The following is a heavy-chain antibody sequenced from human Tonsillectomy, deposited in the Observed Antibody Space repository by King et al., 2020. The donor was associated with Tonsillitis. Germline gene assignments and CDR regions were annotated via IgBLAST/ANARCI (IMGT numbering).Heavy chain of an antibody. Sequence: QLQESGPGLVRPSETLSLTCTVSGASITSYYWSWIWQPAVKGLYWVGRIYSRGSTNYNRSLRSRVTMSLDTSKNQFSLTLSSVTAADTTLYYCARDLSGSSSYFSSSDSWGQGMLVTVSS. J-gene: IGHJ4*02. CDR2: IYSRGST. CDR1: GASITSYY. CDR3: ARDLSGSSSYFSSSDS. V-gene: IGHV4-4*07. D-gene: IGHD3-22*01.